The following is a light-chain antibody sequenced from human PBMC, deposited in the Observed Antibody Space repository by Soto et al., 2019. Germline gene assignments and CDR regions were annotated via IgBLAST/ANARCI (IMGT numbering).Light chain of an antibody. CDR2: GAS. CDR1: QSVSRSY. CDR3: QQYVRSPWT. J-gene: IGKJ1*01. Sequence: EIVLTQSPGTLSLSPGERATLSCRASQSVSRSYLAWYQQKGGQAPRLLIYGASSTATGIPDKFNGSESGTDLTLTIGRLEPDDLAVYYCQQYVRSPWTFGQGTKVEIK. V-gene: IGKV3-20*01.